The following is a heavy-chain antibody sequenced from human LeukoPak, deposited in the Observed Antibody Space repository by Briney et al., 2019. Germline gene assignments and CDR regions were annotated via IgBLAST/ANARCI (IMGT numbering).Heavy chain of an antibody. CDR1: GGSFSGYY. D-gene: IGHD3-10*01. CDR3: ASDVNPPGGAFDI. J-gene: IGHJ3*02. CDR2: IHHSGST. Sequence: SETLSLTCAVYGGSFSGYYWSWIRQPPGKGLEWIGEIHHSGSTSYNPSLKSRVTISVDTAKNQFSRKLSSVTAADTAVYYCASDVNPPGGAFDIWGRGTMVTVSS. V-gene: IGHV4-34*01.